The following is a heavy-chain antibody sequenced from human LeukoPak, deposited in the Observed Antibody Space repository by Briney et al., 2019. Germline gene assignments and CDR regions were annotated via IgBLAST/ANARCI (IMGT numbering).Heavy chain of an antibody. V-gene: IGHV3-21*01. J-gene: IGHJ4*02. CDR3: ARDQEYQLLCD. CDR1: GFTFSSYS. CDR2: ISSSSSSI. Sequence: KTGGSLRLSCAASGFTFSSYSMNWVRQAPGKGLEWGSSISSSSSSIYYADSLKGRITITRDNAKTSLYLQMNRLRAEDTAVYYCARDQEYQLLCDWGQGTLVTVSS. D-gene: IGHD2-2*01.